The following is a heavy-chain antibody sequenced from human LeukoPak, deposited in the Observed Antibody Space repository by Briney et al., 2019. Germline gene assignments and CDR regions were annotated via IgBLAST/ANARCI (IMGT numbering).Heavy chain of an antibody. CDR2: ISGSGDTM. J-gene: IGHJ4*02. CDR1: GFTFSDYY. D-gene: IGHD3-16*02. CDR3: ATSRYYLDY. V-gene: IGHV3-11*01. Sequence: GGSLRLSCAASGFTFSDYYMSWVRQAPGRGLEWVSSISGSGDTMRYADSVEGRFTISRDNAKNSVFLQINSLRAEDTAIYYCATSRYYLDYWGQGTLVTASS.